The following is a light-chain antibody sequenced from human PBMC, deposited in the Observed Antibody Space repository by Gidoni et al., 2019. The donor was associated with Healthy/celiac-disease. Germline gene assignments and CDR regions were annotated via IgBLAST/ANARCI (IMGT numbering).Light chain of an antibody. CDR2: AAS. CDR1: QSIISY. J-gene: IGKJ2*01. CDR3: QQSYSTSST. V-gene: IGKV1-39*01. Sequence: DIQMTQSPASLSASVGDRVTITCRASQSIISYLNWYQQKPGKAPKLLIYAASSLQSGVPSRFSGSGSGTDFTLTISSLQPEDFATYYCQQSYSTSSTFGQGTKLEI.